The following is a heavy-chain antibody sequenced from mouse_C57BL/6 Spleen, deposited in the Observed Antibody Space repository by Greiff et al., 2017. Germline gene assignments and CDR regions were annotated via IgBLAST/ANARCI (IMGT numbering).Heavy chain of an antibody. CDR2: ISSGSSTI. CDR1: GFTFSDYG. Sequence: EVMLVESGGGLVKPGGSLKLSCAASGFTFSDYGMHWVRQAPEKGLEWVAYISSGSSTIYYADTVKGRFTISRDNAKNTLFLQMTSLRSEDTAMYYCARDYYGSSRGFAYWGQGTLVTVSA. J-gene: IGHJ3*01. D-gene: IGHD1-1*01. V-gene: IGHV5-17*01. CDR3: ARDYYGSSRGFAY.